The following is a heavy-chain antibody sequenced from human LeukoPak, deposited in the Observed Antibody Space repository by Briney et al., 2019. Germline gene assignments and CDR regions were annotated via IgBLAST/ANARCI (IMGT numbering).Heavy chain of an antibody. CDR1: GFTFSSYS. CDR2: ISSSSSSYK. CDR3: AKDTHSDYGDFLFDY. J-gene: IGHJ4*02. V-gene: IGHV3-21*01. D-gene: IGHD4-17*01. Sequence: GGSLRLSCAASGFTFSSYSMNWVRQAPGKGLEWVSSISSSSSSYKYYSDSVKGRFTISRDNAKNSLYLQMNSLRAEDTAVYYCAKDTHSDYGDFLFDYWGQGTLVTVSS.